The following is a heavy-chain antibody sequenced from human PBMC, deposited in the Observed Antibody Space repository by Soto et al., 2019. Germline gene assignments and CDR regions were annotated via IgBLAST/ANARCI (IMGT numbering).Heavy chain of an antibody. J-gene: IGHJ6*02. Sequence: ASVKVSCKASGYTFTSYYMHWVRQAPGQGLEWMGIINPSGGSTSYAQRFQGRVTMTRDTSTSTVYMELSSLRSEDTAVYYCARDLSRAVTTGRYYYYGMDVWGQGTTVTVSS. D-gene: IGHD4-4*01. CDR2: INPSGGST. V-gene: IGHV1-46*01. CDR3: ARDLSRAVTTGRYYYYGMDV. CDR1: GYTFTSYY.